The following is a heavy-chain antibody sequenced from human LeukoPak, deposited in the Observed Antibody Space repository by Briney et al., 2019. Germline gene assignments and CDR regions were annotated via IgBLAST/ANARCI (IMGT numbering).Heavy chain of an antibody. CDR2: IRYDGSNK. V-gene: IGHV3-30*02. CDR1: GFTFSTYG. CDR3: ATILRPGYSGYDSPFDY. J-gene: IGHJ4*02. Sequence: AGGSLRLSCAASGFTFSTYGMHWVRQAPGKGLEWVAFIRYDGSNKYYADSVKGRFTISRDNSKNTLYLQMNSLRAEDTAVYYCATILRPGYSGYDSPFDYWGQGTLVTVSS. D-gene: IGHD5-12*01.